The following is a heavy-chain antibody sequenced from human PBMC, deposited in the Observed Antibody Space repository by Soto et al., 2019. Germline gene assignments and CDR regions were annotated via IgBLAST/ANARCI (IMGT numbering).Heavy chain of an antibody. CDR2: ISAYNGNT. V-gene: IGHV1-18*01. J-gene: IGHJ4*02. Sequence: ASVKVSCKASGYTFSTYGITWVRQAPGQGLEWMGWISAYNGNTNYAQKLQGRVTMTTDTSTNTAYMELRSLRSDDTAVYYCARDKDNYGSGSYYPFDYWGQGTLVTVSS. CDR1: GYTFSTYG. D-gene: IGHD3-10*01. CDR3: ARDKDNYGSGSYYPFDY.